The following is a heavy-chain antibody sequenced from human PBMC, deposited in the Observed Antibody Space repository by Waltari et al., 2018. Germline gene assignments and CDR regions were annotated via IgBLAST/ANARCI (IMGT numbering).Heavy chain of an antibody. D-gene: IGHD6-6*01. CDR1: GYTFTDYY. Sequence: EVQLVQSGAEVKKPGATVKLSCQASGYTFTDYYMHWVHQAPGKALEWMGRVDPEEGETKYAEKFQGRVTITADTSTDTAYMGLSSLRSEDTAVYYCATVEGYSSSYFDYWGQGTLVTVSS. V-gene: IGHV1-69-2*01. CDR2: VDPEEGET. J-gene: IGHJ4*02. CDR3: ATVEGYSSSYFDY.